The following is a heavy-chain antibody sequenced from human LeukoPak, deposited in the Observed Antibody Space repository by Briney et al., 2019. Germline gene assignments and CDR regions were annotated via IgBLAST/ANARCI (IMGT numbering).Heavy chain of an antibody. J-gene: IGHJ3*02. D-gene: IGHD6-13*01. Sequence: RSSETLSLTCAVYGGSFSGYYWSWIRQPPGKGLEWIGEINHSGSTNYNPSLKSRVTISVDTSKNQFSLKLSSVTAADTAVYYCARHLEQLVPSDAFDIWGQGTMVTVSS. CDR3: ARHLEQLVPSDAFDI. V-gene: IGHV4-34*01. CDR1: GGSFSGYY. CDR2: INHSGST.